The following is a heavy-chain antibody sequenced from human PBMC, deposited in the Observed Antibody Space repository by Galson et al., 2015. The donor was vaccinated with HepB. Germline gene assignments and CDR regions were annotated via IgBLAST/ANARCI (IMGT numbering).Heavy chain of an antibody. CDR2: ISYDGSNK. Sequence: LRLSCAASGFTFSSYAMHWVRQAPGKGLEWVAVISYDGSNKYYADSVKGRFTISRDNSKNTLYLQMNSLRAEDTAVYYCARERELQLVRFDYWGQGTLVTVSS. D-gene: IGHD6-13*01. CDR1: GFTFSSYA. CDR3: ARERELQLVRFDY. V-gene: IGHV3-30*04. J-gene: IGHJ4*02.